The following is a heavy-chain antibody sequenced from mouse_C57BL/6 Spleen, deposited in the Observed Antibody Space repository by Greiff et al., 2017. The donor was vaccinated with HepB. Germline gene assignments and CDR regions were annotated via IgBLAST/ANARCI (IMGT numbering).Heavy chain of an antibody. Sequence: EVKVVESGEGLVKPGESLKLSCAASGFTFSSYAMSWVRQTSKKRLEWVAYISSGGDYIYYADTVKGRFTISRDNARNTLYLKMSSLKSEDTAMYYCTRGDDGYSPGFAYWGQETLVTVSA. D-gene: IGHD2-3*01. CDR1: GFTFSSYA. CDR3: TRGDDGYSPGFAY. J-gene: IGHJ3*01. V-gene: IGHV5-9-1*02. CDR2: ISSGGDYI.